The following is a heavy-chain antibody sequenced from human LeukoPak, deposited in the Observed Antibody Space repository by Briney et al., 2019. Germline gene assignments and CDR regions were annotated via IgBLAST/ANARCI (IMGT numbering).Heavy chain of an antibody. CDR3: ARQNIVATESFDY. V-gene: IGHV4-34*01. Sequence: SETLSLTCAVYGGSFSGYYWSWIRQPPGKGLEWIGEINHSGSTNYNPSLKSRVTISVDTSKNQFSLKLSSVTAADTAVYYCARQNIVATESFDYWGQGTLVTVSS. D-gene: IGHD5-12*01. CDR1: GGSFSGYY. J-gene: IGHJ4*02. CDR2: INHSGST.